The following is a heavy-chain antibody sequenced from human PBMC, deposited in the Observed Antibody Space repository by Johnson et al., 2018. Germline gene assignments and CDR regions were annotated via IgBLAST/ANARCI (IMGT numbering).Heavy chain of an antibody. J-gene: IGHJ3*02. CDR2: ISYDGNTK. D-gene: IGHD4-11*01. V-gene: IGHV3-30*18. CDR1: GFTFSSYG. Sequence: QLVESGGGVVQPGRSLRLSCAASGFTFSSYGMHWVRQAPGKGLEWVAFISYDGNTKYYADSVKGRFTIPRDNSKNRVYLQMNSLSTEDTAIYSCAKDQAVRHAFDIWGHGTMVTVSS. CDR3: AKDQAVRHAFDI.